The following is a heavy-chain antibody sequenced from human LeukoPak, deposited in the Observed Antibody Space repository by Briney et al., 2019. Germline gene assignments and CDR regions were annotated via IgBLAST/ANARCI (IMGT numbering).Heavy chain of an antibody. D-gene: IGHD6-6*01. CDR3: ARATYTSTWSKIDS. CDR1: GGSFSGYY. CDR2: INHSGRT. V-gene: IGHV4-34*01. J-gene: IGHJ4*02. Sequence: SETLSLTCAVYGGSFSGYYWSWLRQPPGKGLEWIGEINHSGRTNYNPSLKSRVTISVDTSKNQFSLKLTSVTAADTAFYYCARATYTSTWSKIDSWGQGILVTVSS.